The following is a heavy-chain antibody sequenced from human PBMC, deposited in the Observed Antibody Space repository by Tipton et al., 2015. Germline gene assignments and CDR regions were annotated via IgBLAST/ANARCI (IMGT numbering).Heavy chain of an antibody. D-gene: IGHD3-22*01. V-gene: IGHV3-23*01. CDR3: AKDWDHSGYSDY. Sequence: SLRLSCAASGFTFSSCAMTWVRQAPGKGLEWASSISASGGDTSYADSVKGRFTISRDNSNKKLDLQMNSLRAEDTALYYYAKDWDHSGYSDYWGQGTLVTVSS. J-gene: IGHJ4*02. CDR1: GFTFSSCA. CDR2: ISASGGDT.